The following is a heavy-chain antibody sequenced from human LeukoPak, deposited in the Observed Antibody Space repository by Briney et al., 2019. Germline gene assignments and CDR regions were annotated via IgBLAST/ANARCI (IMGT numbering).Heavy chain of an antibody. V-gene: IGHV3-48*01. D-gene: IGHD3-10*01. CDR3: ARGLVVRGVMLDY. Sequence: PGGSLRLSCAASGFTFSSYSMNWVRQAPGKGLEWVSYISSSSSTIYYADSVKGRFTISRDNAKNSLYLQMNSLRAEDTAVYYCARGLVVRGVMLDYWGQGTLVTVSS. J-gene: IGHJ4*02. CDR1: GFTFSSYS. CDR2: ISSSSSTI.